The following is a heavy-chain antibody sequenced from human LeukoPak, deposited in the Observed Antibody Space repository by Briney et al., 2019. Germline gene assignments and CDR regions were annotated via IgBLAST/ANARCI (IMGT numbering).Heavy chain of an antibody. CDR1: GFTLSSYS. Sequence: GGSLRLSCAASGFTLSSYSMNWVRQAPGKGLEWVSSITSSSSYIYYADSVKGRFTISRDNAKNSLYLQMNSLRAEDTAVYYCARERTLQFDCWGQGTPVTVSS. CDR2: ITSSSSYI. V-gene: IGHV3-21*01. D-gene: IGHD1/OR15-1a*01. J-gene: IGHJ4*02. CDR3: ARERTLQFDC.